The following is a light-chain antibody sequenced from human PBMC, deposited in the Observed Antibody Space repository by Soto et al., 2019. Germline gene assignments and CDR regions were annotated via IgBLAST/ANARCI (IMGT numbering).Light chain of an antibody. CDR2: GAS. CDR3: QQYNKWPPWT. V-gene: IGKV3-15*01. J-gene: IGKJ1*01. Sequence: EIVMTQSPATLSVSPGERATLSCRASQSISSNLAWYQQKPGQAPRLLIYGASTRATGIPARFSGSGSGTEFTLTISSLQSEDFAVYYCQQYNKWPPWTFGQVTKV. CDR1: QSISSN.